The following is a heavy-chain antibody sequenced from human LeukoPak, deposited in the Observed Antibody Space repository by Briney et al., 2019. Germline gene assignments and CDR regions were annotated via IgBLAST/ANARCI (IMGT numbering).Heavy chain of an antibody. V-gene: IGHV4-59*01. Sequence: SETLSLTCTASGGSISSYSWSWIRQPPGKGLQWIGDISYRGSTNYSPSLKSRVTISVDTSKRQFSLNLRSVTAADTAVYYCAGSITGMEGDFYYYYMDVWGKGTTVTVSS. CDR1: GGSISSYS. D-gene: IGHD1-20*01. J-gene: IGHJ6*03. CDR3: AGSITGMEGDFYYYYMDV. CDR2: ISYRGST.